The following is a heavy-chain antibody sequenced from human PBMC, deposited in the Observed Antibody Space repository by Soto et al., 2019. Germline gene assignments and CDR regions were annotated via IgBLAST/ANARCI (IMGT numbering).Heavy chain of an antibody. J-gene: IGHJ5*02. Sequence: GGSLRLSCAASGFTFSSYSMNWVRQAPGKGLEWVSSISSSSSYIYYADSVKGRFTISRDNAKNSLYLQMNSLRAEDTAVYYCARGGTVVYNWFDPWGKGTLVTVSS. CDR3: ARGGTVVYNWFDP. V-gene: IGHV3-21*01. CDR1: GFTFSSYS. CDR2: ISSSSSYI. D-gene: IGHD3-16*01.